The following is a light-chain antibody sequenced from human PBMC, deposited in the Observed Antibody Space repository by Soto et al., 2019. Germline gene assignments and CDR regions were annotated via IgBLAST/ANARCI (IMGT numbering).Light chain of an antibody. CDR3: LLFYGGDRV. CDR1: TGSVTNGHY. Sequence: QAVVTQEPSLTVSPGGTVTLTCASSTGSVTNGHYPYWFQQKPGQAPTTLIYDTSNKYPWTPARFPGSLLGGKAALTLLGAQPEDEAEFYCLLFYGGDRVFGGGTKLTVL. J-gene: IGLJ2*01. CDR2: DTS. V-gene: IGLV7-46*02.